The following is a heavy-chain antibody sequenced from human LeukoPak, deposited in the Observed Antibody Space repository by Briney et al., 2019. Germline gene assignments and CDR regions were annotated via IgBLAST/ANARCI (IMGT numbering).Heavy chain of an antibody. V-gene: IGHV3-53*01. Sequence: PGGSLRLSCAASGFTVSSNYMSWVRQAPGKGLEWVSVIYSGGSTYYADSVKGRFTISRDNSKNTLYLQMNSLRAEDTAVYYCARVAVGSYYYYYYYMDVWGKGTTVTISS. D-gene: IGHD1-26*01. CDR2: IYSGGST. CDR1: GFTVSSNY. CDR3: ARVAVGSYYYYYYYMDV. J-gene: IGHJ6*03.